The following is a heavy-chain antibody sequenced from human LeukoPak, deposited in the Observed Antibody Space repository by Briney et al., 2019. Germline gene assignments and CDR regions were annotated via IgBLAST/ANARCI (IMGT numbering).Heavy chain of an antibody. CDR1: GFTFSGSV. V-gene: IGHV3-73*01. J-gene: IGHJ3*02. CDR2: IRSKRNNYAT. Sequence: GGSLKLSCAASGFTFSGSVMHWVRQAAGKGLEWVGRIRSKRNNYATAHAASVKGRFTISRDDSKNTVYLRMDSLKTEDTALYYCSRLEDTSPIEVALDIWGQGTVVTVSS. CDR3: SRLEDTSPIEVALDI. D-gene: IGHD2-2*01.